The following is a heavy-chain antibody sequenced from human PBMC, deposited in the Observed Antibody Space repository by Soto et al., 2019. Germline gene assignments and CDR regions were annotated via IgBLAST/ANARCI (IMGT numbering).Heavy chain of an antibody. D-gene: IGHD2-15*01. CDR3: ARILHDVRGVVVAATEPYAFDI. Sequence: SETLSLTCTVSGGSISSYYWSWIRQPPGKGLEWIGYIYYSGSTNYNPSLKSRVTISVDTSKNQFSLKLSSVTAADTAVYYCARILHDVRGVVVAATEPYAFDIWGQGTMVTVSS. J-gene: IGHJ3*02. CDR1: GGSISSYY. V-gene: IGHV4-59*08. CDR2: IYYSGST.